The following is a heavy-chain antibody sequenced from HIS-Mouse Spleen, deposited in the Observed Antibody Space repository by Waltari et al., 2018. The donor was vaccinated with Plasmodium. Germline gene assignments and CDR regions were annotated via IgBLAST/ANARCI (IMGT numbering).Heavy chain of an antibody. D-gene: IGHD3-3*01. CDR1: GGSFSGYY. CDR3: ARVTSSGVYWYFDL. V-gene: IGHV4-34*01. Sequence: QVQLQQWGAGLLKPSETLSLTCAVYGGSFSGYYWSWIRQPPGKGLEWIGEINHSGSTNYNPALKSRVTRSVDTSKNQFSLKLSSVTAADTAVYYCARVTSSGVYWYFDLWGRGTLVTVSS. J-gene: IGHJ2*01. CDR2: INHSGST.